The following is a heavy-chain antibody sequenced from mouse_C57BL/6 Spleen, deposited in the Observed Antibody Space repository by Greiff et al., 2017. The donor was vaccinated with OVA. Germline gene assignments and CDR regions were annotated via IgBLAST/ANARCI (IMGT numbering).Heavy chain of an antibody. CDR1: GFTFSSYA. CDR3: AREVGDYYGSSYGDY. Sequence: EVMLVESGGGLVKPGGSLKLSCAASGFTFSSYAMSWVRQPPEKRLEWVATISDGGSYTYYPDNVKGRFTISRDNAKNNLYLQMSHLKSEDTAMYYCAREVGDYYGSSYGDYWGQGTTLTVSS. D-gene: IGHD1-1*01. V-gene: IGHV5-4*01. J-gene: IGHJ2*01. CDR2: ISDGGSYT.